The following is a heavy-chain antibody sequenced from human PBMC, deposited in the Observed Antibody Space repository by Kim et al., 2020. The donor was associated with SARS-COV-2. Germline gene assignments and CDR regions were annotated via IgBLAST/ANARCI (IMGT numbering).Heavy chain of an antibody. CDR2: DK. CDR3: AHRQVAAFDY. V-gene: IGHV2-5*01. D-gene: IGHD2-15*01. J-gene: IGHJ4*02. Sequence: DKRYSPSLKSRLTITKDTSKNQVVLTMTNMDPVDTATYYCAHRQVAAFDYWGQGTLVTVSS.